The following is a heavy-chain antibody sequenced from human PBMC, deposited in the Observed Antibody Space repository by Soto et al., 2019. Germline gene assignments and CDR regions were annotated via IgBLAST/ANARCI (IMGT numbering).Heavy chain of an antibody. D-gene: IGHD3-10*01. CDR3: ARERGSLLWFGELSPYGMDV. CDR1: GYTFTSYG. Sequence: QVQLVQSGAEVKKPGASVKVSCKASGYTFTSYGISWVRQAPGQGLEWMGWISAYNGNTNYAQKLQGRVTMTTDTPTSTAYRELRSLRSDDTAVYYCARERGSLLWFGELSPYGMDVWGQGTTVTVPS. CDR2: ISAYNGNT. J-gene: IGHJ6*02. V-gene: IGHV1-18*01.